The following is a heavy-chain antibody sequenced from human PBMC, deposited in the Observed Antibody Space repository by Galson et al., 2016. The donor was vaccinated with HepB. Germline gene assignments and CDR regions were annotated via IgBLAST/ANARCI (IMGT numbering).Heavy chain of an antibody. CDR3: AKEGTIFGMIPYGVDV. D-gene: IGHD3-3*01. J-gene: IGHJ6*02. CDR1: GFRFSGYV. CDR2: INGGGGIT. Sequence: SLRLSCAASGFRFSGYVMSWVRQAPGKGLDWVSSINGGGGITYYADSVTGRFTISRDNSKNTVYLQMNSLRAEDTAVYYCAKEGTIFGMIPYGVDVWGQGTTVTVSS. V-gene: IGHV3-23*01.